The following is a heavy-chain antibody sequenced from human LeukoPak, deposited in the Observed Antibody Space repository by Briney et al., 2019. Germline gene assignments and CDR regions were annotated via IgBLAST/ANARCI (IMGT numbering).Heavy chain of an antibody. CDR2: IIPIFGAA. D-gene: IGHD5-18*01. J-gene: IGHJ4*02. Sequence: ALVKVSXKASGGTFSSYAISWVRQAPGQGLEWMGGIIPIFGAANYAQKFQGRVTITTDESTSTAYMELSSLRSEDTAVYYCARDSGYSYGYFDYWGQGTLVTVSS. V-gene: IGHV1-69*05. CDR3: ARDSGYSYGYFDY. CDR1: GGTFSSYA.